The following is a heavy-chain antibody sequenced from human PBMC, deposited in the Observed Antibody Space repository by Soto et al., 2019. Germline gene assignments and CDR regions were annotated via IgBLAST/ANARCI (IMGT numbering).Heavy chain of an antibody. V-gene: IGHV3-23*01. J-gene: IGHJ4*02. CDR2: ISGTDGKT. D-gene: IGHD3-16*02. CDR3: ATWTYLDF. CDR1: GFIFSGYA. Sequence: EVQLLESGGGLVQPGGSLRLSCATSGFIFSGYAMSWVRQAPGRGLEWVSSISGTDGKTYYADSVKGRFSISRDTSTNTLYLQMNSLRAEDTAVYYCATWTYLDFWGQGTRVTVSS.